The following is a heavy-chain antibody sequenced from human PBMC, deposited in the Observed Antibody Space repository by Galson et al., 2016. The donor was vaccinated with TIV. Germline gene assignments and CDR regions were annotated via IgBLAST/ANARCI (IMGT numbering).Heavy chain of an antibody. Sequence: SVKVSCKASGYTFTSYDMHWVRQAPGQGLEWMGIINPSDGTTVYAQSFQGRVTMTRDTSTSTVYMELSSLTSEDTAVYYCVSGMGSGRPRNFDYWGQGTLVTVST. J-gene: IGHJ4*02. CDR3: VSGMGSGRPRNFDY. CDR1: GYTFTSYD. D-gene: IGHD3-10*01. CDR2: INPSDGTT. V-gene: IGHV1-46*03.